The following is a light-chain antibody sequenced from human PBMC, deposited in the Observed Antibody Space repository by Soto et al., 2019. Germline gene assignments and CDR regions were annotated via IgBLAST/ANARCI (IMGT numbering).Light chain of an antibody. CDR1: SSDVGSYDL. CDR2: EDT. V-gene: IGLV2-23*01. J-gene: IGLJ1*01. Sequence: QSALTQPASVSGSPGQSITISCTGTSSDVGSYDLVSWYQQPPGKAPKLMIYEDTKRPSGISTRFSGSKSGNAASLTISGLQAEDEADYYCCSYAASGTFVFGTGTKLPVL. CDR3: CSYAASGTFV.